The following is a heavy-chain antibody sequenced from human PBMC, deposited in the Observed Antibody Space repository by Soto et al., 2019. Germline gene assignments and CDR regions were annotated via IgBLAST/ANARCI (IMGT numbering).Heavy chain of an antibody. V-gene: IGHV3-23*01. CDR1: GFTFSSYA. CDR3: AKDPRLDYYDSSGYPEYYFDY. J-gene: IGHJ4*02. Sequence: PGGSLRLSCAASGFTFSSYAMSWVRQAPGKGLEWVSAISGSGGSTYYADSVKGRFTISRDNSKNTLYLQMNSLRAEDTAVYYCAKDPRLDYYDSSGYPEYYFDYWGQGTLVTVSS. D-gene: IGHD3-22*01. CDR2: ISGSGGST.